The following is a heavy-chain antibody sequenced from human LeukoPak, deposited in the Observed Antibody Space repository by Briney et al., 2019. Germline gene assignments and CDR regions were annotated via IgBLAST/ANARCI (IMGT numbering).Heavy chain of an antibody. J-gene: IGHJ3*02. CDR1: GLTFSSYS. CDR3: ARDEPAYYYDSSGYSDAFDI. D-gene: IGHD3-22*01. CDR2: ISSSSSTI. Sequence: GGSLRLSCAASGLTFSSYSMNWVRQAPGKGLEWVSYISSSSSTIYYADSVKGRFTISRDNAKNSLYLQMNSLRAEDTAVYYCARDEPAYYYDSSGYSDAFDIWGQGTMVTVSS. V-gene: IGHV3-48*01.